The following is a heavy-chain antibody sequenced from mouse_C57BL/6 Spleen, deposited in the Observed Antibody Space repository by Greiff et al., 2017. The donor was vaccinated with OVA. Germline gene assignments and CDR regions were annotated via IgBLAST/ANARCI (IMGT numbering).Heavy chain of an antibody. J-gene: IGHJ4*01. CDR2: IDPSDSYT. CDR1: GYTFTSYW. Sequence: QVQLQQPGAELVKPGASVKLSCKASGYTFTSYWMQWVKQRPGQGLEWIGEIDPSDSYTNYNQKSKGKATLTVDTDSSTAYMQLSSLTSEDSAVYYCARRPGHYYAMDYWGQGTSVTVSS. CDR3: ARRPGHYYAMDY. V-gene: IGHV1-50*01.